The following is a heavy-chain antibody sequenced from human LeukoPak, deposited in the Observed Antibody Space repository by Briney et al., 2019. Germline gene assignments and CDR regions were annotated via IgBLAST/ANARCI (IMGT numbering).Heavy chain of an antibody. CDR2: SNRDGSST. Sequence: GGSLRLSCTASGFTFSSYWMHWVRQAPGKGLVWVSRSNRDGSSTTYADSVKGRFTISRDNAKNTLFLQMNRLTAEDTAVDYCSRAGPHGRNPYYFDYWGQGTLVTVSS. CDR1: GFTFSSYW. D-gene: IGHD5-24*01. J-gene: IGHJ4*02. V-gene: IGHV3-74*01. CDR3: SRAGPHGRNPYYFDY.